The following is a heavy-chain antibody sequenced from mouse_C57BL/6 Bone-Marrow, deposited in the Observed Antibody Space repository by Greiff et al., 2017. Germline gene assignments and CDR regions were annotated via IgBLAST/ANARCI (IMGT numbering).Heavy chain of an antibody. CDR3: AIASSPWCFDV. V-gene: IGHV2-5*01. J-gene: IGHJ1*03. CDR2: IWRGGST. D-gene: IGHD1-1*01. Sequence: VKLQQSGPGLVQPSQSLSITCTVSGFSLTSYGVHWVRQSPGKGLEWLGVIWRGGSTDYNAAFMSRLSITKDNSKSQVFFKMNSLHADDTAIYYCAIASSPWCFDVWGTGTTVTVSS. CDR1: GFSLTSYG.